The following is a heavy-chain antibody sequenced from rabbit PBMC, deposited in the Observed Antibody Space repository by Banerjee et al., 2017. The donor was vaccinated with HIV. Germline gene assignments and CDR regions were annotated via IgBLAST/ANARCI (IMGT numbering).Heavy chain of an antibody. CDR3: ARSNDDYTGWGWAGHAFDP. Sequence: QSLEESGGDLVKPGASLTLTCTASGFSFSSSYYMCWVRQAPGKGPEWIACIYTSDGSTWYASWAQGRFTISKTSSTTVTLQMTSLTAADTATYFCARSNDDYTGWGWAGHAFDPWGQGTLVTVS. J-gene: IGHJ2*01. CDR1: GFSFSSSYY. D-gene: IGHD7-1*01. CDR2: IYTSDGST. V-gene: IGHV1S40*01.